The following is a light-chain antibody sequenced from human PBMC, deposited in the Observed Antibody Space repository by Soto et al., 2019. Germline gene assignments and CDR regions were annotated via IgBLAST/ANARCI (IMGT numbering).Light chain of an antibody. CDR3: SSYTSSSGPYV. V-gene: IGLV2-14*01. CDR2: EVS. J-gene: IGLJ1*01. Sequence: QSALTQPASVSGSPGQSITISCTGTSSDVGGYNYVSWYQQHPGKAPKLMIYEVSNRPSGVSNRFSGSKSGNTASLTISGLHAEDEADYYCSSYTSSSGPYVFGTGTKLTVL. CDR1: SSDVGGYNY.